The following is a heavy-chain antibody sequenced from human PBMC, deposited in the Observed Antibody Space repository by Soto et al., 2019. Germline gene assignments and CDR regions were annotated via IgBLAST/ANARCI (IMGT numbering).Heavy chain of an antibody. J-gene: IGHJ4*02. V-gene: IGHV3-48*03. CDR3: VRYCSTTLCNGVATRTFDY. CDR2: ISTSGSTV. D-gene: IGHD2-2*01. CDR1: RFTFSTYE. Sequence: LRLSCAASRFTFSTYEMNWVRQAPGKGLEWVSYISTSGSTVYYADSVKGRFTISRDNTRNSLYLQMNSLRDEDTALYYCVRYCSTTLCNGVATRTFDYWGQGTLVTVPQ.